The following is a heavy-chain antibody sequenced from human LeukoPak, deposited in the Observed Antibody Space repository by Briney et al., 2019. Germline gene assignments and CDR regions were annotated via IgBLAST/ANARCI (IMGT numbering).Heavy chain of an antibody. CDR2: IYYSGST. J-gene: IGHJ4*02. CDR3: ASYVWGSYLQYYFNY. V-gene: IGHV4-30-4*08. D-gene: IGHD3-16*02. Sequence: SQTLSLTCTVSGGSISSGDYYWSWIRQPPGKGLEWIGYIYYSGSTYYNPSLKSRVTISVDTSKNQFSLKLSSVTAADTAVYYCASYVWGSYLQYYFNYWGQGTLVTVSS. CDR1: GGSISSGDYY.